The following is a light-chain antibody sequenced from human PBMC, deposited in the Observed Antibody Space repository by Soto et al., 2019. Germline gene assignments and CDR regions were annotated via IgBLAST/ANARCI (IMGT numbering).Light chain of an antibody. CDR3: AAWDGALNGVV. CDR2: TNN. CDR1: TSNIGSNT. Sequence: QSALTQPPSASGTPGQTVTISCSGSTSNIGSNTVNWYHQVPGTAPKLLIYTNNLRPSGVPDRFSASVSGTSASLAISHLQSEDEGDFYCAAWDGALNGVVFGGGTKVTVL. J-gene: IGLJ3*02. V-gene: IGLV1-44*01.